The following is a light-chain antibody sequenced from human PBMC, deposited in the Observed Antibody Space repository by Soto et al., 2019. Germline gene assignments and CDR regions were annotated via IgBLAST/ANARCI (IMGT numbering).Light chain of an antibody. CDR3: QQYSHYPRT. J-gene: IGKJ2*02. V-gene: IGKV1-5*01. Sequence: DIQMTQSPSTLSASVGDGVTIACRASQSVNRYLAWYQQKPGSAPRLLIYDASSLDNGVSSRFCASGSGTDFTLTISRLQPDDFATYYCQQYSHYPRTFGQGTKLEIK. CDR1: QSVNRY. CDR2: DAS.